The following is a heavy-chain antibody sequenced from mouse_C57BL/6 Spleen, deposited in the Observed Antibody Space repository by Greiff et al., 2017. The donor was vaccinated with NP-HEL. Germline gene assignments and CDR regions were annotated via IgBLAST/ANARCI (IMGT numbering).Heavy chain of an antibody. CDR2: ISSGGSYT. D-gene: IGHD1-1*01. V-gene: IGHV5-6*01. CDR1: GFTFSSYG. J-gene: IGHJ1*03. CDR3: GRFTTVVATSRYFDV. Sequence: EVQLVESGGDLVKPGGSLKLSCAASGFTFSSYGMSWVRQTPDKRLEWVATISSGGSYTYYPDSVKGRFTISRDNAKNTLYLQMSSLKSEDTAMYYCGRFTTVVATSRYFDVWGTGTTVTVSS.